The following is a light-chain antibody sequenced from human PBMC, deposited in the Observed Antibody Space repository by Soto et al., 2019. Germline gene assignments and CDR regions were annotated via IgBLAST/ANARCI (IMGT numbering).Light chain of an antibody. V-gene: IGKV2-28*01. CDR3: MQALQTPLK. CDR2: LGS. Sequence: DIVMTQSPLSLPVTPGEPASISRRSSQSLLHSNGYNYLDWYLQKPGQSPQLLIYLGSNRASGDPDRFSGSGSGTDFTLKISRVEAEDVGVYYCMQALQTPLKFGGGTRWIS. CDR1: QSLLHSNGYNY. J-gene: IGKJ4*02.